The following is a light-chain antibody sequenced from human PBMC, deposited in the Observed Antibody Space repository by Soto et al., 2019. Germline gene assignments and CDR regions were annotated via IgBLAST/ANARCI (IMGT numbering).Light chain of an antibody. CDR1: QSVSSN. V-gene: IGKV3-15*01. CDR2: GAS. J-gene: IGKJ2*01. Sequence: EIVITQSPATGSVSPGERVPLSCRASQSVSSNLAWDQQKPGQAPRLLSYGASTRAAGIPARFSGSGSGTELTLTISRLKAEDFAVYDCQQDNSWLGYTFGQGTKLVI. CDR3: QQDNSWLGYT.